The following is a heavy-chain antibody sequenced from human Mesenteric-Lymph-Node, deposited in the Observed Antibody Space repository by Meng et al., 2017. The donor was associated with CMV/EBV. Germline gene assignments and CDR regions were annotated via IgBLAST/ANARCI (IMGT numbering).Heavy chain of an antibody. CDR1: GFTFSSYA. CDR3: ARVTYDFWSGPRAFDI. V-gene: IGHV3-11*01. Sequence: GESLKISCAASGFTFSSYAMSWIRQAPGKGLEWVSYISSGGSTIYYADSMKGRFTISRDNANNSLYLQMNSLRAEDTATYYCARVTYDFWSGPRAFDIWGQGTMVTVSS. D-gene: IGHD3-3*01. J-gene: IGHJ3*02. CDR2: ISSGGSTI.